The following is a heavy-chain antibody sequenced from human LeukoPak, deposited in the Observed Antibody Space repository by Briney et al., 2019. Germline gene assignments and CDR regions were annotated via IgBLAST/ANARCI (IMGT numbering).Heavy chain of an antibody. Sequence: ASVNVSCKVSGYTLTELSMHWVRQAPGKGLEWMGGFDPEDGETIYAQKFQGRVTMTEDTSTVTAYMELSSLRSEDTAVYYCATGYDTPSDYFDYWGQGTLVTVSS. CDR3: ATGYDTPSDYFDY. J-gene: IGHJ4*02. D-gene: IGHD3-22*01. CDR2: FDPEDGET. V-gene: IGHV1-24*01. CDR1: GYTLTELS.